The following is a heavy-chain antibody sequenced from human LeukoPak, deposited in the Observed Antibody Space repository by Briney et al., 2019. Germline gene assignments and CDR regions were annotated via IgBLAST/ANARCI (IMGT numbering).Heavy chain of an antibody. D-gene: IGHD6-13*01. V-gene: IGHV4-59*01. CDR3: ARDVLAAAGTEL. CDR2: IYYSGST. CDR1: GGSISSYY. J-gene: IGHJ4*02. Sequence: PSETLSLTCTVSGGSISSYYWSWIRQPPGKGLEWIGYIYYSGSTNYNPSLKRRVTISVDTSKNQFSLKLSSVTAADTAVYYCARDVLAAAGTELWGQGTLVTVSS.